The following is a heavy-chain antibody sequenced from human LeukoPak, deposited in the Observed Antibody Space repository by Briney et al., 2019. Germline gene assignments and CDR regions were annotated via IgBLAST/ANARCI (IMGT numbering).Heavy chain of an antibody. Sequence: PSETLSLTCTVSGGSISSSSYYWGWTRQPPGKGLEWIGSIYYSGSTYYNPSLKSRVTISVDTSKNQFSLKLSSVTAADTAVYFCARVSWFPGTSYYYMDVWGKGTTVTVSS. V-gene: IGHV4-39*07. CDR3: ARVSWFPGTSYYYMDV. D-gene: IGHD1-1*01. CDR2: IYYSGST. J-gene: IGHJ6*03. CDR1: GGSISSSSYY.